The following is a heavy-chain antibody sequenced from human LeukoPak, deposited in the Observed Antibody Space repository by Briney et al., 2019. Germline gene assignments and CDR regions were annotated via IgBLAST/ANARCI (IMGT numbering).Heavy chain of an antibody. CDR1: GFTFSSYW. Sequence: GGSLRLSCAASGFTFSSYWMHWVRQAPGKGLVWVSRIKSDGSTTNYADSVKGRFTISRDNAKNTLYLQMNSLRTEDTAVYYCARELPFDLWGRGTLVTVSS. CDR2: IKSDGSTT. V-gene: IGHV3-74*01. J-gene: IGHJ2*01. D-gene: IGHD2-21*01. CDR3: ARELPFDL.